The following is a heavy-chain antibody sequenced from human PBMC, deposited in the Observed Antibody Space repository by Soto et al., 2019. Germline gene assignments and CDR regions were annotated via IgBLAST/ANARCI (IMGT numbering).Heavy chain of an antibody. V-gene: IGHV3-23*01. Sequence: EVQVLESGGGLIQSGGSLRLSCVFSEFAFSTFGMSWVRQAPGKGLESVSSISAIGDSTFHADSVKGFSISRDNSRNSLYLQMNNLRAEDTAVYYCATVGPYSPRWDFWGQGTVVTVSS. J-gene: IGHJ3*01. CDR1: EFAFSTFG. CDR3: ATVGPYSPRWDF. CDR2: ISAIGDST. D-gene: IGHD2-15*01.